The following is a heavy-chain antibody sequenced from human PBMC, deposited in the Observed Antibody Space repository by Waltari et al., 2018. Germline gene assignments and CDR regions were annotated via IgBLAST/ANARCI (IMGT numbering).Heavy chain of an antibody. CDR2: IYDRGST. J-gene: IGHJ6*03. CDR3: AREVPRNGYIGLIYYYMDV. CDR1: GGSLRSSRYF. D-gene: IGHD5-12*01. V-gene: IGHV4-39*01. Sequence: QLQLQESGPGLVKPSETLSLTCTVSGGSLRSSRYFWAWIRQPQGKGLGWVGSIYDRGSTYYNLSRKSRVTISVDRSTNQVSLKLTSVTAADTAVYFCAREVPRNGYIGLIYYYMDVWGKGTTVTVSS.